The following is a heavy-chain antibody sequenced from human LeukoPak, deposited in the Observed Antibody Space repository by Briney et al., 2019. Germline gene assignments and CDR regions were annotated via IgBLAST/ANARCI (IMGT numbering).Heavy chain of an antibody. Sequence: SVEVSCKASGGTFSNSAISWVRQAPGQGLEWMGGIIPIFGTANYAQRFQGRVTITGDESTTTAYMEVRSLRSGDTAVYYCARGRGRYLGDQTNAAAFDIWGHGTMVTASS. D-gene: IGHD1/OR15-1a*01. J-gene: IGHJ3*02. CDR1: GGTFSNSA. V-gene: IGHV1-69*13. CDR3: ARGRGRYLGDQTNAAAFDI. CDR2: IIPIFGTA.